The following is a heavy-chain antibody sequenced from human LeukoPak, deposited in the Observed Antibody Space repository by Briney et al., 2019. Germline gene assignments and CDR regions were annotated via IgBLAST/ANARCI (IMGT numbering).Heavy chain of an antibody. J-gene: IGHJ4*02. D-gene: IGHD5-24*01. CDR2: IWYDGSNK. CDR3: ARQDGYNPDY. Sequence: PGGSLRLSCAASGFTFSSYGMHWVRRAPGKGLEWVAVIWYDGSNKYYADSVKGRFTISRDNSKNTLYLQMNSLRAEDTAVYYCARQDGYNPDYWGQGTLVTVSS. CDR1: GFTFSSYG. V-gene: IGHV3-33*01.